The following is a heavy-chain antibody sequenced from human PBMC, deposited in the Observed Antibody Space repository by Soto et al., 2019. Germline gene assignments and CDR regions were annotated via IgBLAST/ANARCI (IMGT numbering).Heavy chain of an antibody. CDR2: ISGSGGST. CDR1: GFTFSSYA. D-gene: IGHD3-3*01. Sequence: GGSLRLSCAASGFTFSSYAMSWVHQAPGKGLEWVSAISGSGGSTYYADSVKGRFTISRDNSKNTLYLQMNSLRAEDTAVYYCAKDSSVHYENFDYWGQGTLVTVSS. CDR3: AKDSSVHYENFDY. V-gene: IGHV3-23*01. J-gene: IGHJ4*02.